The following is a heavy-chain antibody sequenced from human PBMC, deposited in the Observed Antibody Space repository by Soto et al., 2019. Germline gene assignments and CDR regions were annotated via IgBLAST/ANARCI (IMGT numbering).Heavy chain of an antibody. CDR2: INHSGGT. CDR1: GGSFSGYY. D-gene: IGHD1-26*01. CDR3: ARLRWEQPGVFDY. J-gene: IGHJ4*02. V-gene: IGHV4-34*02. Sequence: QVQLQQWGAGLLKPSETLSLTCAVYGGSFSGYYWSWIRQPPVKGLEWIGEINHSGGTNYNPSLKSRVTISVDTSKNQFSLKLSSVTAADTAVFYCARLRWEQPGVFDYWGQGTLVTVSS.